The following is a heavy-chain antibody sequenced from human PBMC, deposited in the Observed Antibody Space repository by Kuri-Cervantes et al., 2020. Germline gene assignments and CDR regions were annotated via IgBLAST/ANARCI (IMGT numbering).Heavy chain of an antibody. V-gene: IGHV3-21*01. Sequence: GRSLKSSCPSSGFTFSSYSMNWVRQAPGKGLEWVSSISSSSSYIYYADSVKGRFTISRGNAKNTLYLKMNSLRAEDTAVYYCAKLGGITPIVVTDSGMDVWGQGTTVTVSS. J-gene: IGHJ6*02. CDR3: AKLGGITPIVVTDSGMDV. D-gene: IGHD3-22*01. CDR2: ISSSSSYI. CDR1: GFTFSSYS.